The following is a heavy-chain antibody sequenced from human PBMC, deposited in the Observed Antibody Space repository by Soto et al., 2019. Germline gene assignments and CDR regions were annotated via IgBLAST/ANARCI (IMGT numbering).Heavy chain of an antibody. V-gene: IGHV4-39*01. CDR1: GDSISSSRYY. CDR3: ARHHGSSWSRTGPWFDP. D-gene: IGHD6-13*01. CDR2: IYYSGST. Sequence: QLQLQESGPGLVKPSETLSLTCTVSGDSISSSRYYWDWIRQPPGKGLQWIGTIYYSGSTYYNPSRKSRVTISLDTSKNQFSLKLRSVTAADTAVYYCARHHGSSWSRTGPWFDPWGQGTLVTVS. J-gene: IGHJ5*02.